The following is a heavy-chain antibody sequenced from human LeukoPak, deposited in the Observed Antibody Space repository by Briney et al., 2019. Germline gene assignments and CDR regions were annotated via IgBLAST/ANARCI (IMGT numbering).Heavy chain of an antibody. CDR1: GYTFTSYG. D-gene: IGHD4-17*01. J-gene: IGHJ6*03. V-gene: IGHV1-18*01. CDR3: ARGTTVTPLYYYYMDV. CDR2: ISGYNGNT. Sequence: ASVKVSCKASGYTFTSYGISWVRQAPGQGLEWMGWISGYNGNTNYAQKFQGRVTMTTDTSTSTAYMELRSLRSDDTAVYYCARGTTVTPLYYYYMDVWGRGTTVTVSS.